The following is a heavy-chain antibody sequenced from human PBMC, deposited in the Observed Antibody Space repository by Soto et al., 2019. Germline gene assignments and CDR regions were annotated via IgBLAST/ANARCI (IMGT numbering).Heavy chain of an antibody. V-gene: IGHV1-18*01. CDR1: GYTFTSYG. CDR2: ISAYNGNT. Sequence: ASVKVSCKASGYTFTSYGISWVRQAPGQGLEWMGWISAYNGNTNYAQKLQGRVTMTTDTSTSTAYMELRSLRSDDTAVYYCARPMNYYGSGVPVHFDYWGQGTLVTVS. J-gene: IGHJ4*02. CDR3: ARPMNYYGSGVPVHFDY. D-gene: IGHD3-10*01.